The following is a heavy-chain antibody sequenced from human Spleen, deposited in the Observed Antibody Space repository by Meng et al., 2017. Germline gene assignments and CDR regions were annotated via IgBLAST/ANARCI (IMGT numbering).Heavy chain of an antibody. D-gene: IGHD3-22*01. V-gene: IGHV3-7*01. CDR3: ARDRSITMIVVVIIAPRAFNI. J-gene: IGHJ3*02. CDR1: GFTFSSYW. CDR2: IKQDGSEK. Sequence: GESLKISCVASGFTFSSYWMSWVRQAPGKGLEWVANIKQDGSEKYYVDSVKGRFTISRDNAKNSLYLQMNSLRAEDTAVYYCARDRSITMIVVVIIAPRAFNIWGQGTMVTVSS.